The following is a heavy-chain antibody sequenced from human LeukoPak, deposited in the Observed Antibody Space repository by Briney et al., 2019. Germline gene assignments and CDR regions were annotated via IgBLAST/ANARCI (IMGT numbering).Heavy chain of an antibody. D-gene: IGHD5-12*01. Sequence: SETLSLTCTVSGYSISSGYYWGWIRQPPGKGLEWIGSIYHSGRTFYNPSLKSRVTISVDTSKNQFSLKLTSVTAADTAVYYCARRGKTYGYADYWGQGTLVTVSS. CDR1: GYSISSGYY. CDR2: IYHSGRT. V-gene: IGHV4-38-2*02. J-gene: IGHJ4*02. CDR3: ARRGKTYGYADY.